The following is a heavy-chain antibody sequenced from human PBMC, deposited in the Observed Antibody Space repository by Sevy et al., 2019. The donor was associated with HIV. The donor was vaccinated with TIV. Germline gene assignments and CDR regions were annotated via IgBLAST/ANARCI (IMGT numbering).Heavy chain of an antibody. D-gene: IGHD6-6*01. V-gene: IGHV1-46*01. Sequence: ASVKVSCKASGYTFTSYYMHWVRQAPGQGLEWMGIINPSGGSTSYAQKFQGRVTMTRDTSTSTVYMELSSLRSDDTAGYYCARVIAARRWGFDYWGQGTLVTVSS. CDR2: INPSGGST. J-gene: IGHJ4*02. CDR3: ARVIAARRWGFDY. CDR1: GYTFTSYY.